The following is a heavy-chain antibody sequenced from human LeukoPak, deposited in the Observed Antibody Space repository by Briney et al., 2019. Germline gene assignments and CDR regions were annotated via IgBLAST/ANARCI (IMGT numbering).Heavy chain of an antibody. CDR2: ISGSSSHR. Sequence: GGSLRLSCTASGFSFSDYDMNWVRQAPGKALEWVSPISGSSSHRYYADSAKGRFTISRDNAKNSLYLQMNSLRAEDTAVYYCARAFPPLRTSAAGDYWGQGTLVTVSS. J-gene: IGHJ4*02. V-gene: IGHV3-21*06. CDR3: ARAFPPLRTSAAGDY. CDR1: GFSFSDYD. D-gene: IGHD6-25*01.